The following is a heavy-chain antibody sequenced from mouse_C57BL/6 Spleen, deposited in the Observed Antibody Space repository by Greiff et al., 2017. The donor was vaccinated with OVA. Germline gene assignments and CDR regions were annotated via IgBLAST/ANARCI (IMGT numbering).Heavy chain of an antibody. J-gene: IGHJ2*01. V-gene: IGHV1-82*01. CDR2: IYPGDGDT. CDR1: GYAFSSSW. D-gene: IGHD1-1*01. Sequence: VQLQQSGPELVKPGASVKISCKASGYAFSSSWMNWVKQRPGKGLEWIGRIYPGDGDTNYNGKFKGKATLTADKSSSTAYMQLSSLTSEDSAVYFCARSDYCGSSYDYWGQGTTLTVSS. CDR3: ARSDYCGSSYDY.